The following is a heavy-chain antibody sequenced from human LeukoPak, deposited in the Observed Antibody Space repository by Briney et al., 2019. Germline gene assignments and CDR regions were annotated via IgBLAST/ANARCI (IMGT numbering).Heavy chain of an antibody. V-gene: IGHV4-59*02. D-gene: IGHD3-22*01. Sequence: SETLSLTCTVSGGSVSSYYWSWIRQPPGKGLEWIGYIYYSGSTNYNPSLKSRVTISVDTSKNQFSLKLSSVTAADTAVYYCARDALHYYDSSGYYLDYWGQGTLVTVSS. CDR3: ARDALHYYDSSGYYLDY. CDR2: IYYSGST. CDR1: GGSVSSYY. J-gene: IGHJ4*02.